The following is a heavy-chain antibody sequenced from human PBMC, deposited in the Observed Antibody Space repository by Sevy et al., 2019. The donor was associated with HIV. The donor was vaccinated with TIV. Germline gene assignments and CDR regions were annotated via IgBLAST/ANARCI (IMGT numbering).Heavy chain of an antibody. J-gene: IGHJ4*02. CDR1: GFTFSSYA. Sequence: GGSLRLSCAASGFTFSSYAIHWVRQAPGKGLEWVAHISYDGSNKSYADSVKGRFTISRDNSKNTLYLQMNSLRPEDTAVYYCAREMATSTSSDYWGQGTLVTVSS. CDR3: AREMATSTSSDY. CDR2: ISYDGSNK. V-gene: IGHV3-30-3*01.